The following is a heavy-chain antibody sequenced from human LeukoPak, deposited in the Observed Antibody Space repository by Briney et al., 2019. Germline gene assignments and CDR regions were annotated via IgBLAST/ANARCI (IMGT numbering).Heavy chain of an antibody. J-gene: IGHJ4*02. Sequence: PGGSLRLSCTASGFTFNNYVIHWVRQPPGKGLEWVAFFRYDGNHEYYADSVKGRFTFSRDNSKNTLLLQMNSLRTEDTAVYYCASRPTGFDWGPFDYWGPGTLLTVSS. CDR2: FRYDGNHE. CDR1: GFTFNNYV. D-gene: IGHD5-12*01. CDR3: ASRPTGFDWGPFDY. V-gene: IGHV3-30*02.